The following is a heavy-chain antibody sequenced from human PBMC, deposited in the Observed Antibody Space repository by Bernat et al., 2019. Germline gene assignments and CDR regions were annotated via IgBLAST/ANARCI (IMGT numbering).Heavy chain of an antibody. J-gene: IGHJ5*02. Sequence: QVQLVESGGGVVQPGRSLRLSCAASGFTFSSYAMHWVRQAPGKGLEWVAVISYDGSNKYYADSVKGRFTISRDNAKNSLYLQINSLRAEDTAVYYCAGESYSRGWYAWGQGTLVTVSS. CDR3: AGESYSRGWYA. CDR2: ISYDGSNK. CDR1: GFTFSSYA. V-gene: IGHV3-30-3*01. D-gene: IGHD6-19*01.